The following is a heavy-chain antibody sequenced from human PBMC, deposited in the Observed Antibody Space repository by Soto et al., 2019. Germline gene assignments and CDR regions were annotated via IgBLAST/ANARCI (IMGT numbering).Heavy chain of an antibody. CDR1: GYTFTSYG. CDR3: ARDIYDFWSGYYRVVLFDY. J-gene: IGHJ4*02. V-gene: IGHV1-18*01. D-gene: IGHD3-3*01. Sequence: ASVKVSCKASGYTFTSYGISWVRQAPGQGLEWMGWISAYNGNTNYAQKLQGRVTMTTDTSTSTAYMELRSLRSDDTAVYYCARDIYDFWSGYYRVVLFDYWGQGTLVTVSS. CDR2: ISAYNGNT.